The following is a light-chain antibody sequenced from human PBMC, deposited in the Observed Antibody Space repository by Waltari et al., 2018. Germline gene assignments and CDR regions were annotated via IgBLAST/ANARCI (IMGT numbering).Light chain of an antibody. J-gene: IGKJ4*01. Sequence: GDRVTITCQASQDINNYLNWYQQKPGKAPKLLIYDGSTLQPGVPSRFSGSGFATEFTLTISSLQPEDIATYYCQQYDNLGLTFGGGTRVEIK. CDR2: DGS. V-gene: IGKV1-33*01. CDR1: QDINNY. CDR3: QQYDNLGLT.